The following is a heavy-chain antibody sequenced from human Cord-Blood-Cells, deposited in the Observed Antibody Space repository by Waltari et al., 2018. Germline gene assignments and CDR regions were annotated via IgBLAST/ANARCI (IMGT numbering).Heavy chain of an antibody. D-gene: IGHD4-17*01. V-gene: IGHV4-31*03. Sequence: QVQLQESGPGLVKPSQTLSLTCTVSGGSISSGGYYWSWIRQHPGKGLEWIGYIYYSGSTYYNPSLKSRVTISVDTSKNQCSLKLSSVTAADTAVYYCARGATVTTYFDYWGQGTLVTVSS. CDR1: GGSISSGGYY. CDR2: IYYSGST. CDR3: ARGATVTTYFDY. J-gene: IGHJ4*02.